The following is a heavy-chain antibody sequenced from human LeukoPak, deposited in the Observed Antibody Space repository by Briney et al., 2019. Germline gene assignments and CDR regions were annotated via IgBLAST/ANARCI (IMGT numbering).Heavy chain of an antibody. CDR3: ARSARHCNNGVCFTDYYIDL. V-gene: IGHV1-2*06. J-gene: IGHJ6*03. CDR1: GYTFTDSY. Sequence: ASVKVSCKTSGYTFTDSYIHWVRQAPGQGLEWMGRINPNSGDPNYPQKFQGRVAMTRDTSISTAYMEMSSLTSDDTAVYYCARSARHCNNGVCFTDYYIDLWGKGTTVIVSS. D-gene: IGHD2-8*01. CDR2: INPNSGDP.